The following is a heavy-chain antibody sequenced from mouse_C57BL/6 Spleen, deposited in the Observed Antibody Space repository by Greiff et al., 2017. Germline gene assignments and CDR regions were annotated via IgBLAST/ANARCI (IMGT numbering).Heavy chain of an antibody. Sequence: ESGPGLVKPSQSLSLTCSVTGYSITSGYYWNWIRQFPGNKLEWMGYISYDGSNNYNPSLKNRISITRDTSKNQFFLKLNSVTTEDTATYYCARGGGSSLYWYFDVWGTGTTVTVSS. CDR1: GYSITSGYY. J-gene: IGHJ1*03. CDR3: ARGGGSSLYWYFDV. CDR2: ISYDGSN. V-gene: IGHV3-6*01. D-gene: IGHD1-1*01.